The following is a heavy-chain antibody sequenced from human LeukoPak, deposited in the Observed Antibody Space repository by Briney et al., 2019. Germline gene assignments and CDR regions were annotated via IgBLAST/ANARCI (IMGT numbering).Heavy chain of an antibody. CDR2: IKQDGSEK. D-gene: IGHD3-10*01. CDR3: ARGGIRGVLMEY. CDR1: GFTFSNYW. J-gene: IGHJ4*02. V-gene: IGHV3-7*05. Sequence: GGSLRLSCAASGFTFSNYWMTWVRQAPGKGLEWVANIKQDGSEKYYVDSAKGRFTISRDNAKNSLYLQMNSLRADDTAVYYCARGGIRGVLMEYWGQGTLVTVSS.